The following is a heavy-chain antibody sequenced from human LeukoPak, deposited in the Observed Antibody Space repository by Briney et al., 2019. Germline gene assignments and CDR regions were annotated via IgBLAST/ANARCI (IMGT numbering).Heavy chain of an antibody. V-gene: IGHV3-21*04. Sequence: GGSLRLSCAASGFTFSSYSMNWVRQAPGKGLEWVSSISSSSSYIYYADSVKGRFTISRDNAKNSLYLQMNSLRAEDTAVYYCAKVQEDYYDSSGYYYVSPRDFDYWGQGTLVTVSS. CDR2: ISSSSSYI. CDR3: AKVQEDYYDSSGYYYVSPRDFDY. J-gene: IGHJ4*02. D-gene: IGHD3-22*01. CDR1: GFTFSSYS.